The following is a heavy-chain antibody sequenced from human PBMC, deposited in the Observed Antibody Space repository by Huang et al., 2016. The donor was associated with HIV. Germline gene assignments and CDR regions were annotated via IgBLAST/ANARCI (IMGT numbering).Heavy chain of an antibody. J-gene: IGHJ2*01. V-gene: IGHV4-59*01. CDR2: IHYSGIT. CDR3: ARNYYDNVDWYFDL. CDR1: GGSINSYY. D-gene: IGHD3-22*01. Sequence: QVQLQESGPGLVKPSETLSLTCTVSGGSINSYYWSWIRQPPGKGLEWIGYIHYSGITIYNPSLKRRVTISGDTSKNQFSLKLSSVTAADTAMYYCARNYYDNVDWYFDLWGRGTLVTVSS.